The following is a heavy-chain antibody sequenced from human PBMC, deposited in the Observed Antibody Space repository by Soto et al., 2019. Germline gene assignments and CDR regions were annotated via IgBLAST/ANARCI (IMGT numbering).Heavy chain of an antibody. CDR1: GFTFSSYA. Sequence: QVQLVESGGGVVQPGRSLRLSCAASGFTFSSYAMHWVRQAPGKGLEWVAVISYDGSNKYYADSVKGRFTISRDNSKNTLHLQMNTLRAEDTAVYYCARDRVVYSYATHLYYYYGMDVWGQGTTVTVSS. D-gene: IGHD5-18*01. J-gene: IGHJ6*02. CDR3: ARDRVVYSYATHLYYYYGMDV. CDR2: ISYDGSNK. V-gene: IGHV3-30-3*01.